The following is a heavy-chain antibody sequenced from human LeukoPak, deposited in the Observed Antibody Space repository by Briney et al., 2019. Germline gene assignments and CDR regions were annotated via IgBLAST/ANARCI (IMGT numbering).Heavy chain of an antibody. V-gene: IGHV4-59*01. CDR3: ARRSSSWKNWFDP. D-gene: IGHD6-13*01. CDR2: IYYSGTT. CDR1: GGSIDSSS. J-gene: IGHJ5*02. Sequence: NPSETLSLTCTVSGGSIDSSSWTWIRQPPGKGLEWIGYIYYSGTTNYNPSLKSRVTMSVDMSKNQFSLKLSSVTAADTAVYYCARRSSSWKNWFDPWGQGTLVTVSS.